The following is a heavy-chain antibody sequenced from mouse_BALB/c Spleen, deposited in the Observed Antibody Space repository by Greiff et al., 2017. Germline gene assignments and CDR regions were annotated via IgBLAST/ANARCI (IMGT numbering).Heavy chain of an antibody. CDR2: INPSNGNT. V-gene: IGHV1S81*02. J-gene: IGHJ3*01. Sequence: QVQLQQPGAELVRPGVSVTLSCKASGYTFTSYWMHWIKQRPEQGLERIGEINPSNGNTNYNEKFKSKATLTVDKSSSTAYMQLSSLTSEDSAVYYCSRVVRDGYCAWFAYWGQGTRVTVSA. CDR1: GYTFTSYW. CDR3: SRVVRDGYCAWFAY. D-gene: IGHD2-3*01.